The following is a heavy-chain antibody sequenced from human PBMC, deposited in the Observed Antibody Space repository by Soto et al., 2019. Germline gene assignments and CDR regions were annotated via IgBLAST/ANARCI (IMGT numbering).Heavy chain of an antibody. J-gene: IGHJ4*02. CDR2: IIPIFGTA. CDR1: GGTFSSYA. V-gene: IGHV1-69*13. Sequence: SVKVSGKASGGTFSSYAISWVRQAPGQGLEWMGGIIPIFGTANYAQKFQGRVTITADESTSTAYMELSSLRSEDTAVYYWARDADPYSFDYWGQGTLVTVSS. CDR3: ARDADPYSFDY.